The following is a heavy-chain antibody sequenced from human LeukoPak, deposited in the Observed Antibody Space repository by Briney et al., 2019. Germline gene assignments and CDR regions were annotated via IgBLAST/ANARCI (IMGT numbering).Heavy chain of an antibody. J-gene: IGHJ4*02. CDR1: GGSISSYY. CDR3: ARAVIAVAGIGFDY. D-gene: IGHD6-19*01. Sequence: SETLSLTCTVSGGSISSYYWSWIRQPPGKGLEWIGYIYYSGSTNYNPSLKSRVTISVDTSKNQFSLKLSSVTAADTAVYYCARAVIAVAGIGFDYWGQGTLVTVSS. CDR2: IYYSGST. V-gene: IGHV4-59*12.